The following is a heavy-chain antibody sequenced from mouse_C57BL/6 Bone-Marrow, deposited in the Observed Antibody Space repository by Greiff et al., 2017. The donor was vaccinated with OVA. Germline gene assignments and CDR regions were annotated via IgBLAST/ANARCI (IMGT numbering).Heavy chain of an antibody. J-gene: IGHJ2*01. CDR3: ARRVYYFDY. CDR2: ISSGGSYT. V-gene: IGHV5-6*02. Sequence: EVKLMESGGDLVKPGGSLKLSCAASGFTFSSYGMSWVRQTPDKRLEWVATISSGGSYTYYPASVKGRFTISRDNAKNTLYLQMSSLKSEDTAMYYCARRVYYFDYWGQGTTLTVSS. CDR1: GFTFSSYG.